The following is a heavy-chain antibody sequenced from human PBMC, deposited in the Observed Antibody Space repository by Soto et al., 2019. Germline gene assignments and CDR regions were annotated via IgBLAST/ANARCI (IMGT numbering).Heavy chain of an antibody. CDR1: GFTFSSYA. J-gene: IGHJ4*01. D-gene: IGHD3-22*01. V-gene: IGHV3-30-3*01. Sequence: QVQLVESGGGVVQPGRSLRLSCAASGFTFSSYAMHWVRQAPGKGLEWVAVISYDGSNKYYADSVKGRFSISRDNSKNTLYLQMNSLRAEDTALYYCARMYYYDRSGYTTQPVDHWSHGTLVTVSS. CDR2: ISYDGSNK. CDR3: ARMYYYDRSGYTTQPVDH.